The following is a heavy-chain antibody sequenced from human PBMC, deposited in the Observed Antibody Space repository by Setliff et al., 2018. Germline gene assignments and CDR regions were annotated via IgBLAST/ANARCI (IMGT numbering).Heavy chain of an antibody. Sequence: SLRLSCAASGFTFSNYWMHWVRQVPGKGLVWVGRVNGDGSTTGYADSVKGRFTISRDNAKNTLYLQMNSLRTEDAAVYYCARAYDFWSGYMGMDSWGQGTLGTVSS. D-gene: IGHD3-3*01. CDR3: ARAYDFWSGYMGMDS. CDR1: GFTFSNYW. CDR2: VNGDGSTT. J-gene: IGHJ4*02. V-gene: IGHV3-74*01.